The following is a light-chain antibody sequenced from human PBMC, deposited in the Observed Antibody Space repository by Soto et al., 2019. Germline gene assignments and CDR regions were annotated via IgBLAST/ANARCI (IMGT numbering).Light chain of an antibody. V-gene: IGKV3-20*01. J-gene: IGKJ4*01. CDR2: GAS. Sequence: EMVLTQSPGTLSLSSGERATLXXRASQSVSSSYLAWYQQKPGQAPRXXIYGASSRATGIPDRFSGSGSGTDFTLTISRLEPEDFAVYYCQQYGSSPLTFGGETKVDIK. CDR1: QSVSSSY. CDR3: QQYGSSPLT.